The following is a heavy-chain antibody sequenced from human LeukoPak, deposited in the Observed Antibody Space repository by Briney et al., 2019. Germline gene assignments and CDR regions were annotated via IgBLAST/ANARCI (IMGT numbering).Heavy chain of an antibody. CDR3: ARGATRDYGDASAYWYFDL. D-gene: IGHD4-17*01. CDR1: GGSISSGGYS. J-gene: IGHJ2*01. V-gene: IGHV4-30-2*01. CDR2: IYHSGST. Sequence: PSETLSLTCAVSGGSISSGGYSWSWIRQPPGKGLEWIGYIYHSGSTYYNPSLKSRVTISVDRSKNQFSLKLSSVTAADTAVYYCARGATRDYGDASAYWYFDLWGRGTLVTVSS.